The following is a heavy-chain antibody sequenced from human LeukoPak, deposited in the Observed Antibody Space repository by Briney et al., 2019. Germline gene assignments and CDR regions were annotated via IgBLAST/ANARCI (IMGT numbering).Heavy chain of an antibody. Sequence: ASVKVSCKASGYTFTSYDINWVRQATGQGLEWMGWMNPNSGNTGYAQKFQGRVTMTRNTSISTAYTELSSLRSEETAVYYCARKGSSWYPFDYWGQGTLVTVSS. CDR2: MNPNSGNT. V-gene: IGHV1-8*01. D-gene: IGHD6-13*01. CDR1: GYTFTSYD. CDR3: ARKGSSWYPFDY. J-gene: IGHJ4*02.